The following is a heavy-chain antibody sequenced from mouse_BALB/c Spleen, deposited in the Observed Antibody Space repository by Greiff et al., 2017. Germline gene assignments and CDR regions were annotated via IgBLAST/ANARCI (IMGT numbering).Heavy chain of an antibody. CDR3: ARAGYDYDPFAY. CDR1: GFTFSSYA. D-gene: IGHD2-4*01. Sequence: EVQLVESGGGLVKPGGSLKLSCAASGFTFSSYAMSWVRQSPEKRLEWVAEISSGGSYTYYPDTVTGRFTISRDNAKNTLYLEMSSLRSEDTAMYYCARAGYDYDPFAYWGQGTLVTVSA. J-gene: IGHJ3*01. CDR2: ISSGGSYT. V-gene: IGHV5-9-4*01.